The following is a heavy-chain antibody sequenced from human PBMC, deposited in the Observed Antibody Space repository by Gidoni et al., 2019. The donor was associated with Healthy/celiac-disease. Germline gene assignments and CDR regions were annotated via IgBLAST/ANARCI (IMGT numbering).Heavy chain of an antibody. J-gene: IGHJ4*02. CDR2: IRYDGSNK. Sequence: QVQLVESGGGVVQPGGSLRLSCAASGFTFSSYGMHWVRQAPGKGLEWVAFIRYDGSNKYYADSVKGRFTISRDNSKNTLYLQMNSLRAEDTAVYYCAKAGWSFSIDYWGQGTLVTVSS. V-gene: IGHV3-30*02. CDR3: AKAGWSFSIDY. CDR1: GFTFSSYG. D-gene: IGHD1-26*01.